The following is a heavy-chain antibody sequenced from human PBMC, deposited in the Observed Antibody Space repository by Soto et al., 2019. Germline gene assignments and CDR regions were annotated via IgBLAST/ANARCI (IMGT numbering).Heavy chain of an antibody. J-gene: IGHJ5*02. V-gene: IGHV3-53*01. D-gene: IGHD1-26*01. CDR1: GFSVSSNY. CDR2: HYSGGST. CDR3: ARHRHPRGTVGATSPLDP. Sequence: DVQLVESGGGLVQPGGSLRLSCAISGFSVSSNYLSWVRQAPGKGLEWVSVHYSGGSTYYADSVQGRFTISRDKSNNTLDLQMRRVRAEDTAVNFCARHRHPRGTVGATSPLDPWGQGTQVTVSS.